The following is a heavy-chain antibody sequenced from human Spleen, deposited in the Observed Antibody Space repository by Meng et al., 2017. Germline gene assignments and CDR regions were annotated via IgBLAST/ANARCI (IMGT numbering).Heavy chain of an antibody. V-gene: IGHV3-74*01. D-gene: IGHD3-3*01. CDR3: ARDFGGWSDL. CDR1: GFTLSGHW. J-gene: IGHJ5*02. CDR2: SNRDESII. Sequence: EVQLVESGGDLVQPGGSLRLSCGASGFTLSGHWVHWVRQVPGEGLEWVSRSNRDESIINYAVSVRGRFTISRDNAKNTVYLQMNSLRAEDTAVYYCARDFGGWSDLWGQGTLVTVSS.